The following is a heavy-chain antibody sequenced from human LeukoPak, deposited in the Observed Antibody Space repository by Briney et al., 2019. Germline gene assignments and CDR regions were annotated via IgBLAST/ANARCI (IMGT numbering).Heavy chain of an antibody. V-gene: IGHV1-46*03. Sequence: ASVKVSCKASGYTFTSYYMHWVRQAPGQGLEWMGKINPSGSSTSYAQKFQGRVTMTRDTSTSTVYMELSSLRSEDTAVYYCARGQRDIVLMVYAYTEPADYWGQGTLVTVSS. D-gene: IGHD2-8*01. CDR1: GYTFTSYY. CDR3: ARGQRDIVLMVYAYTEPADY. CDR2: INPSGSST. J-gene: IGHJ4*02.